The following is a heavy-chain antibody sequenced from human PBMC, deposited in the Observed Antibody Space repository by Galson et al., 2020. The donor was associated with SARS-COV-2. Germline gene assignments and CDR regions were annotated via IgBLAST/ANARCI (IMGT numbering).Heavy chain of an antibody. V-gene: IGHV4-38-2*02. J-gene: IGHJ4*02. CDR2: IYHSGST. CDR3: AMFLPAATPFDY. D-gene: IGHD2-2*01. CDR1: GYSISSCYY. Sequence: LETLSLTCTVSGYSISSCYYWGWIRQPPGKGLEWIGSIYHSGSTYYNPSLKSRVTISVDTSKNQFSLKLSSVTAADTAVYYCAMFLPAATPFDYWGQGTLVTVSS.